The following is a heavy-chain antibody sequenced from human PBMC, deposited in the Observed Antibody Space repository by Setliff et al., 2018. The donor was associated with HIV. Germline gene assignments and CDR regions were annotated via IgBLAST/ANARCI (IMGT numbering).Heavy chain of an antibody. CDR3: ARPHHIYDDSSDDY. CDR2: ILDKANNYAT. V-gene: IGHV3-73*01. CDR1: GFTFSGSA. Sequence: PGGSLRLSCAASGFTFSGSAMHWVRQASGKGLEWVGRILDKANNYATAYAASLEGRFTISRDDSKTTAYLQMSSLKTEDTAVYYCARPHHIYDDSSDDYWGQGTLVTVSS. D-gene: IGHD3-22*01. J-gene: IGHJ4*02.